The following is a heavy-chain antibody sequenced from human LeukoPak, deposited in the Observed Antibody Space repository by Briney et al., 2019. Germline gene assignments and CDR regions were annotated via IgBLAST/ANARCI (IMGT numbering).Heavy chain of an antibody. J-gene: IGHJ5*02. CDR2: INHSGST. Sequence: SETLSLTCAVYGGSFSGYYWSWIRQPPGKGLEWIGEINHSGSTNYNPSLKSQVTISVDTSKNQFSLKLSSVTAADTAVYYCARGVQLERRFDPWGQGTLVTVSS. D-gene: IGHD1-1*01. V-gene: IGHV4-34*01. CDR1: GGSFSGYY. CDR3: ARGVQLERRFDP.